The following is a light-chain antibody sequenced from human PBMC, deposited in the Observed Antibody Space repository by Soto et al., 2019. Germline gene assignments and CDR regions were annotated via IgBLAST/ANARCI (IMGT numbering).Light chain of an antibody. J-gene: IGLJ2*01. CDR3: QSYDSSLSGVV. CDR2: GNS. Sequence: QPVLTQPPSVSGAPGQTVTISCTGSSPYIGAGFDVHWYQQLPGTAPKLLIYGNSKRPSGVPDRFSGSKSGTSASLAITGLQAEDEADYYCQSYDSSLSGVVFGGGTKLTVL. V-gene: IGLV1-40*01. CDR1: SPYIGAGFD.